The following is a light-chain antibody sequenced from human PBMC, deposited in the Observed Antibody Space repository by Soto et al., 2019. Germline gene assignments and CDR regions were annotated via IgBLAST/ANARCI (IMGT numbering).Light chain of an antibody. CDR2: GAS. V-gene: IGKV3-20*01. CDR1: QSVSSSY. J-gene: IGKJ4*01. CDR3: QQYGSFPT. Sequence: EIVLTQSPGTLSLSPGERATLSCRASQSVSSSYLAWYQQKPGQAPRLLIYGASSRATGIPYRFSCSGSWTDFTLNISRLEPEDFSVFYCQQYGSFPTFGGGIKVEIK.